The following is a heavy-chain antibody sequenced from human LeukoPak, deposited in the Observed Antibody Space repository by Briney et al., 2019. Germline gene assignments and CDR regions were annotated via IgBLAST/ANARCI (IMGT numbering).Heavy chain of an antibody. D-gene: IGHD1-26*01. Sequence: GRSRRLSCAPSAFTFSSYAMHWVRQAPGKGLEWVAVISYDGSNKYYADSVKGRFTISRDNSKNTLYLQMNSLRAEDTAVYYCARDRGRGGATPSDYWGQGTLVTVSS. CDR1: AFTFSSYA. V-gene: IGHV3-30*01. J-gene: IGHJ4*02. CDR2: ISYDGSNK. CDR3: ARDRGRGGATPSDY.